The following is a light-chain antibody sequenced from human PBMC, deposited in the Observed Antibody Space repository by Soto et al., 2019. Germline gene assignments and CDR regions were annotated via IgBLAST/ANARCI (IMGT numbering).Light chain of an antibody. CDR3: QQYYSTPRAT. Sequence: DIVMTQSPDSLAVSLGERATINCKSSQSVLYSSNNKNYLAWYQQKPGQPPKLLIYWASTRESGVPDRFSGSGSGTDFTLTISRLQAEDVAVYYCQQYYSTPRATFGQGTKVEIK. CDR2: WAS. J-gene: IGKJ1*01. V-gene: IGKV4-1*01. CDR1: QSVLYSSNNKNY.